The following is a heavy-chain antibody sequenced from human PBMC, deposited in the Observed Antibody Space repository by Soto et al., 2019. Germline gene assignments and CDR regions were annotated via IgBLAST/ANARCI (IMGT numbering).Heavy chain of an antibody. V-gene: IGHV3-49*03. Sequence: GGSLRLSCTASGFTFGDYAMSWFRQAPGKGLEWVGFIRSKAYGGTTEYAASVKGRFTISRDDSKSIAYLQMNSLKTEDTAVYYCTRNYSSGWFPFYYYYYGMDVWGQGTTVTVSS. CDR2: IRSKAYGGTT. D-gene: IGHD6-19*01. CDR1: GFTFGDYA. J-gene: IGHJ6*02. CDR3: TRNYSSGWFPFYYYYYGMDV.